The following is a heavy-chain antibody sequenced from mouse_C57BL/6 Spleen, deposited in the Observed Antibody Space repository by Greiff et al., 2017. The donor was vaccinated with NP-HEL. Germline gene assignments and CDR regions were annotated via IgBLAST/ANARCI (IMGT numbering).Heavy chain of an antibody. J-gene: IGHJ4*01. Sequence: VQLQESGAELARPGASAQLSCEASGYTFTSYGISRVKQRTGACFDCKGVIYPRSGTTGYNEKFRGKATLTADKSSSPAYMGLPSLTSDDSAVYFCTRDELRNEDALDYWAQVPSVTVSS. D-gene: IGHD2-1*01. V-gene: IGHV1-81*01. CDR1: GYTFTSYG. CDR2: IYPRSGTT. CDR3: TRDELRNEDALDY.